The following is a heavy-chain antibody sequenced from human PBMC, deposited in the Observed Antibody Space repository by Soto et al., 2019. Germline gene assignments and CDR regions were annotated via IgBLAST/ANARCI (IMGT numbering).Heavy chain of an antibody. J-gene: IGHJ4*02. CDR1: GFAFSSYA. D-gene: IGHD5-12*01. CDR2: IGGSGTST. Sequence: GGSLRLSCAASGFAFSSYAMSWVRQAPGKGLEWVAAIGGSGTSTYYADSVRGRFTISRDNSNNTLYLQMSSLRAEDTAVYYCAKDSISSFSGYAGYFDQWGRGTLVTVSS. CDR3: AKDSISSFSGYAGYFDQ. V-gene: IGHV3-23*01.